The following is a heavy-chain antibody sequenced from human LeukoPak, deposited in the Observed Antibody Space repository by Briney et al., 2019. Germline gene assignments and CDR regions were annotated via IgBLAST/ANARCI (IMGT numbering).Heavy chain of an antibody. CDR3: VKPQPGGGFDY. CDR1: VVTFSSYA. V-gene: IGHV3-64D*09. D-gene: IGHD1-14*01. J-gene: IGHJ4*02. CDR2: ISSNGGST. Sequence: GGSLRLSCSASVVTFSSYAMHWVRQAPGKGLQYVSAISSNGGSTYYADSVKGRFTISRDNSKNTLYLQMSSLRAEDTAVYYCVKPQPGGGFDYWGQGTLVAVSS.